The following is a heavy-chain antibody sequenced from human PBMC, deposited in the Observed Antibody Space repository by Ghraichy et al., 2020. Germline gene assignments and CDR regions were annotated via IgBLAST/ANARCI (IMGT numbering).Heavy chain of an antibody. Sequence: GALRLSCVASGYTFSKGWMSWVRQAPGKGLEWVGRIKSKTDGGTTDYAAPVKGRFTISRDDSKNTLYLQMNSLKTEDTAVYYCTTDGIVVVSAPINYYYYMDVWGKGTTVTVSS. CDR3: TTDGIVVVSAPINYYYYMDV. V-gene: IGHV3-15*01. D-gene: IGHD2-2*02. J-gene: IGHJ6*03. CDR2: IKSKTDGGTT. CDR1: GYTFSKGW.